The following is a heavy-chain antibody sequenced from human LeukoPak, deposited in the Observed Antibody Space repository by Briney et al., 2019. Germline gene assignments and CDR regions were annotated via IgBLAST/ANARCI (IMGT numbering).Heavy chain of an antibody. CDR1: GYTFTSYY. V-gene: IGHV1-46*01. Sequence: ASVKVSCKASGYTFTSYYMHWVRQAPGQGLEWMGIINPSGGSTSYAQKFQGRVTMTRDTSTGTVYMELSSLRSEDTAVHYCARGAEMATIDDDAFDIWGQGTMVTVSS. CDR3: ARGAEMATIDDDAFDI. CDR2: INPSGGST. D-gene: IGHD5-24*01. J-gene: IGHJ3*02.